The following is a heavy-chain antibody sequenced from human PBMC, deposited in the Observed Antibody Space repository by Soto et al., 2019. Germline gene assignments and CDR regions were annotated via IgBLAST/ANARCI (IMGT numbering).Heavy chain of an antibody. J-gene: IGHJ4*02. CDR1: GFTFSTYW. D-gene: IGHD7-27*01. CDR2: VNPDGTTT. Sequence: EVQLVESGGGLVQPGGSLRLSCAASGFTFSTYWMHWVRQVPGKGLVWVSRVNPDGTTTNYAASVKGRFTISRDNAMNTLYLQMNSLRVDDTAVYLCERDLAGEDDSWGQGTLVTVSS. CDR3: ERDLAGEDDS. V-gene: IGHV3-74*01.